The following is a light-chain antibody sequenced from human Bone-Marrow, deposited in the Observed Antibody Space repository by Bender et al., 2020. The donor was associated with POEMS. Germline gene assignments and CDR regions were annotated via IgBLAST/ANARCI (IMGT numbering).Light chain of an antibody. CDR3: QSYENGLDGWM. Sequence: QSVLTQPPSVSGAPWHRVTISCTGSSSNTGSGYDINWYQHLPGTAPKLLIYGYNNRPSGVPDRFSGSKSGTSASLAITGLQAEDEGEYYCQSYENGLDGWMFGGGTKLTVL. CDR1: SSNTGSGYD. J-gene: IGLJ3*02. V-gene: IGLV1-40*01. CDR2: GYN.